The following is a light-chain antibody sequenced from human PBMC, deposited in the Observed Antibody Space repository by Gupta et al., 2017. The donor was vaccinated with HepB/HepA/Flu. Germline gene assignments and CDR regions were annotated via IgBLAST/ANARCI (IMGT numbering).Light chain of an antibody. CDR1: QNILYSSNNKNY. CDR2: WAS. J-gene: IGKJ1*01. V-gene: IGKV4-1*01. Sequence: DIVMTQSPDSLAVSLGERATINCKSSQNILYSSNNKNYLAWYQQKPGQPPNLLIYWASTRESGVPDRFSGSGSGTDFTLTIGSLQAEDVAVYYCQQDDTTPRTFGQGTKVEIK. CDR3: QQDDTTPRT.